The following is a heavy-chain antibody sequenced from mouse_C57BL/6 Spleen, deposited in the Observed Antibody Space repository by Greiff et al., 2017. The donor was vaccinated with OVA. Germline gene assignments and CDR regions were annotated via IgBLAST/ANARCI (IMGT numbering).Heavy chain of an antibody. CDR3: ARDEGTGTRIYFDY. D-gene: IGHD4-1*01. V-gene: IGHV5-4*01. J-gene: IGHJ2*01. CDR2: ISDGGSYT. Sequence: EVKVVESGGGLVKPGGSLKLSCAASGFTFSSYAMSWVRQTPEKRLEWVATISDGGSYTYYPDNVKGRFTISRDNAKNNLYLQMSHLKSEDTAMYYCARDEGTGTRIYFDYWGQGTTLTVSS. CDR1: GFTFSSYA.